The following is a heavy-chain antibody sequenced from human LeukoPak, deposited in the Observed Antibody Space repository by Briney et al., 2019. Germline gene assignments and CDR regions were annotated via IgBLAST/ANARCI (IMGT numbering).Heavy chain of an antibody. J-gene: IGHJ4*02. D-gene: IGHD1-7*01. V-gene: IGHV3-21*01. CDR1: GFTFSTYS. CDR3: ARTEGRNYPFDY. Sequence: PGGSLRLSCAASGFTFSTYSMNWVRQAPGKGLEWVSSISSSSNYIDYADSVKGRLTIPRDNAKNSLYLQMNSLRAEDTAVYYCARTEGRNYPFDYWGQGTLVTVSS. CDR2: ISSSSNYI.